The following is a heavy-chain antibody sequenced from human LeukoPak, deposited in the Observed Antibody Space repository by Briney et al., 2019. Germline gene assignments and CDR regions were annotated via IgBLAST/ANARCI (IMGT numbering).Heavy chain of an antibody. D-gene: IGHD3-22*01. V-gene: IGHV1-46*01. CDR2: INPSGGST. J-gene: IGHJ4*01. CDR3: ATRSSGYIPFDY. Sequence: ASVKVSCKASGYTFTSYYMHWVRQAPGQGLEWMGIINPSGGSTSYAQKFQGRVTMTRDTSTSTVYTELSSLRSEDTAVYYCATRSSGYIPFDYWGQGTLVTVSS. CDR1: GYTFTSYY.